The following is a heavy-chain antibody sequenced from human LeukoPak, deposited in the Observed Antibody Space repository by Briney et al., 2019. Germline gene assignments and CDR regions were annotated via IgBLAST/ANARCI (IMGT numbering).Heavy chain of an antibody. CDR1: GVTFSCYS. Sequence: PGGSLRLSCAASGVTFSCYSMNWVRQAPGKGLEWVSYFSTRSSTISYADSVKGRFAISRDNAKNSLYLQMNSLRAEVTAVYYCARDEEYYSDSRIKGAFDIWGQGTMVTVSS. J-gene: IGHJ3*02. V-gene: IGHV3-48*04. CDR2: FSTRSSTI. D-gene: IGHD3-22*01. CDR3: ARDEEYYSDSRIKGAFDI.